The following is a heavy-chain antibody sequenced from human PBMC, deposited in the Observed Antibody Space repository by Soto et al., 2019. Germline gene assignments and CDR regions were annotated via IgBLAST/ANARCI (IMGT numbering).Heavy chain of an antibody. J-gene: IGHJ4*02. CDR2: IIPTLGIT. CDR3: ARDGGEGSSWDS. V-gene: IGHV1-69*08. D-gene: IGHD6-13*01. CDR1: GDTFSSYT. Sequence: QVQLVQSGAAVKKPGSSVKVSCKASGDTFSSYTISWVRQAPGQGLEWMGRIIPTLGITIYAQNFQGRVAVTADKSTSTAYMELSSLRSEDTAVYYCARDGGEGSSWDSWGQGTLVTVSS.